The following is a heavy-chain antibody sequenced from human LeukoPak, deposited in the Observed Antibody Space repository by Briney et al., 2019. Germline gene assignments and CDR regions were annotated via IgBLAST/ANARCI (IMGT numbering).Heavy chain of an antibody. CDR2: IWYDGSSK. J-gene: IGHJ4*02. Sequence: GGSLRLSCAASGFTFSGYGMHWVRQAPGKGLEWVAVIWYDGSSKYYADSVKGRFTISRDNSKNTLYLQMNSLRAEDTAVYYCARDNGAPYYYDSSGYYYFDYWGQGTLVTVSS. V-gene: IGHV3-33*01. CDR1: GFTFSGYG. D-gene: IGHD3-22*01. CDR3: ARDNGAPYYYDSSGYYYFDY.